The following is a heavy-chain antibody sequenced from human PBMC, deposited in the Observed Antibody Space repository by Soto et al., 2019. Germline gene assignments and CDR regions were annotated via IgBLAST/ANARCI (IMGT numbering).Heavy chain of an antibody. D-gene: IGHD5-18*01. V-gene: IGHV3-73*02. J-gene: IGHJ4*02. CDR3: TRRRDWTAMDPLDY. CDR2: IRNKVNTYAT. Sequence: EVQLVESGGGLVQPGGSLKLSCAASGFTFSDSAMHWVRQASGKGLEWVGRIRNKVNTYATAYAASVKGRFTISRDDSMNTTYLQMNSLKTEDTAVYYCTRRRDWTAMDPLDYWGQVPLVTVSS. CDR1: GFTFSDSA.